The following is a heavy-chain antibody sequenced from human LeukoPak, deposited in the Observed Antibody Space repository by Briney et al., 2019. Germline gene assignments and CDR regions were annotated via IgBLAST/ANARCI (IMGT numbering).Heavy chain of an antibody. V-gene: IGHV1-18*01. CDR3: ARGGYYYGSGSPVDY. Sequence: ASVKVSCKASGYAFMRFGISWVRQAPGQGLEWMGLTSAYDGNTDYAQKFQDRVSMTTDTSTDTAYMELRSLRSGDTAIYYCARGGYYYGSGSPVDYWGQGTLVTVSS. D-gene: IGHD3-10*01. CDR1: GYAFMRFG. CDR2: TSAYDGNT. J-gene: IGHJ4*02.